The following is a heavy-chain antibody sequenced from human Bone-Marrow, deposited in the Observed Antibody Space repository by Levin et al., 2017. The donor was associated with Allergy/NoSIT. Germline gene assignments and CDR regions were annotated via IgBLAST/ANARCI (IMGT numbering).Heavy chain of an antibody. CDR3: ARSRYYDSRGYLFDY. V-gene: IGHV5-10-1*01. J-gene: IGHJ4*02. Sequence: ASVKVSCKGSGYNFPDYWINWVRQVPGKGLEWMGRIDPGGSYTIYSPSFQGHVTISADKSITTAYLQWSSLKASDTAMYYCARSRYYDSRGYLFDYWGQGTLVTVSS. D-gene: IGHD3-22*01. CDR2: IDPGGSYT. CDR1: GYNFPDYW.